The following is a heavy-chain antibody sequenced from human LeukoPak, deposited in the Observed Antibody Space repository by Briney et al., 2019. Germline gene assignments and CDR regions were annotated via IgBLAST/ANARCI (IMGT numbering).Heavy chain of an antibody. V-gene: IGHV1-69*05. D-gene: IGHD3-22*01. Sequence: GASVKVSCKASGGTFSSYAISWVRQAPGQGLEWMGGIIPIFGTANYAQKFQGRVTITTDESTRTAYMELSSLRSEDTAVYYCADMTTYYYDSSGYNNWFDPWGQGTLVTVSS. J-gene: IGHJ5*02. CDR1: GGTFSSYA. CDR2: IIPIFGTA. CDR3: ADMTTYYYDSSGYNNWFDP.